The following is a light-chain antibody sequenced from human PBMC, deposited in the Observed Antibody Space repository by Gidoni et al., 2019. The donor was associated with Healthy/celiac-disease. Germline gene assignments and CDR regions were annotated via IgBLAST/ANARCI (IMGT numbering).Light chain of an antibody. CDR3: QQANSFPYT. CDR1: QGISSW. CDR2: AAA. V-gene: IGKV1-12*01. J-gene: IGKJ2*01. Sequence: ESEMTQSPSSGSASVGDRVTITCRASQGISSWLAWYQQKPWKAPKLLIYAAASLQSGVPSSFSGSGSGTDFTLTISSLQPEDFAPYFCQQANSFPYTFGQXTQLEIK.